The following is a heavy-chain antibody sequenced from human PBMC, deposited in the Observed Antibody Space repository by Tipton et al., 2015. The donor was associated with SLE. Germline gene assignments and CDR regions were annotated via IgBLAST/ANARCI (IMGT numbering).Heavy chain of an antibody. Sequence: QLVQSGAEVRKPGDSVTISCKTSGFIFTNYHMQWVRLAPGQGLEWMGFIYAASGGAGSAQKYQDRLTVTRDTSTDAVFMELRSLRSEDTAVYYCARGGTVIRGGYFDYWGQGTLVTVSS. V-gene: IGHV1-46*03. CDR2: IYAASGGA. CDR3: ARGGTVIRGGYFDY. J-gene: IGHJ4*02. D-gene: IGHD3-10*01. CDR1: GFIFTNYH.